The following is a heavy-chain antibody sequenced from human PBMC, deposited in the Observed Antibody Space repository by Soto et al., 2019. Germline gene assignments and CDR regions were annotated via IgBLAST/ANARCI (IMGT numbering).Heavy chain of an antibody. V-gene: IGHV3-13*04. CDR2: IGTAGDT. CDR3: ARSPPGGYHYHYGMDV. J-gene: IGHJ6*02. Sequence: GVLRLSCAASGFTFSSYDMQWVRQATGKGLEWVSAIGTAGDTYYPGSVKGRFTISRENAKNSLYLQMNSLRAGDTAMYYCARSPPGGYHYHYGMDVWGQGTTVPVAS. CDR1: GFTFSSYD. D-gene: IGHD3-22*01.